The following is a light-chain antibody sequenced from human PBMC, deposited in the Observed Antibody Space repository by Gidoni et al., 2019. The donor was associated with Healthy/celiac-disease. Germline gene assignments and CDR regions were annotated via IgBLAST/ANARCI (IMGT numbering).Light chain of an antibody. Sequence: QSVLTQPPSVSGAPGQRVTISCTGSSPNIGAGYDVHWYQQLPGTAPKLLIYGNSNRPSGVPDRFSGSKSGTSASLAITGLQAEDAADYYCQSYDSSLWVFGGGTKLTVL. CDR2: GNS. CDR3: QSYDSSLWV. CDR1: SPNIGAGYD. V-gene: IGLV1-40*01. J-gene: IGLJ3*02.